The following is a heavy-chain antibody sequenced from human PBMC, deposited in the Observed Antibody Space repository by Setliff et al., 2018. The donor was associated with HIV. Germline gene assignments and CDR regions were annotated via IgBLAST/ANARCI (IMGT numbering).Heavy chain of an antibody. CDR3: ARQGGYNGPLMV. CDR1: GGSITSYY. Sequence: PSETLSLTFTVSGGSITSYYWNWIRQSPGKGLEWIGYIFDSGTTKYNPSVTSRVTISVDASKNQFFLQLISVTAADTAVYYCARQGGYNGPLMVWGQGKLVTVSS. V-gene: IGHV4-59*08. J-gene: IGHJ4*02. D-gene: IGHD3-10*01. CDR2: IFDSGTT.